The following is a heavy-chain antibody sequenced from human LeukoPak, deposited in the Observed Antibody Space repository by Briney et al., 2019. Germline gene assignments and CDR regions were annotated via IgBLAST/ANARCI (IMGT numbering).Heavy chain of an antibody. CDR2: IYYSGST. CDR1: GGSISSYY. D-gene: IGHD5-12*01. V-gene: IGHV4-59*01. J-gene: IGHJ4*02. CDR3: AGSQWLLRRLNYFDY. Sequence: SETLSLTGTVSGGSISSYYWSWIRQPPGKGLEWIGYIYYSGSTNYNPSLKSRVTISVNTSKNQFSLKLSSVTVADTAVYYCAGSQWLLRRLNYFDYWGQGTLVTVSS.